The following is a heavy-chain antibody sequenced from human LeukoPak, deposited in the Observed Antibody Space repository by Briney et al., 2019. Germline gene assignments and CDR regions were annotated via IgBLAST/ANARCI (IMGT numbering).Heavy chain of an antibody. D-gene: IGHD5-18*01. CDR1: GFTFSSYA. CDR2: ISGSGGST. Sequence: GGSLRLSCAASGFTFSSYAMSWVRHAPGKGLEWVSAISGSGGSTFYADSVKGRFTISRGNSKNTLYLQMNSLRAEDTAVYYCAREIGDSTAMDHPDYWGQGTLVTVSS. CDR3: AREIGDSTAMDHPDY. V-gene: IGHV3-23*01. J-gene: IGHJ4*02.